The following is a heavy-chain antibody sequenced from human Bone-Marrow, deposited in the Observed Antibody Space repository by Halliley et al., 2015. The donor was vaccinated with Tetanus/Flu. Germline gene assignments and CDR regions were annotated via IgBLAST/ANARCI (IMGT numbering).Heavy chain of an antibody. V-gene: IGHV3-23*01. CDR3: ASRRSVGTTYFEY. Sequence: EWVSSISGGGAGTFSADSVKGRFSTSRDTSNNTFYLQMSSLRAEDTALYYCASRRSVGTTYFEYWGQGILVTVSS. D-gene: IGHD1-26*01. CDR2: ISGGGAGT. J-gene: IGHJ4*02.